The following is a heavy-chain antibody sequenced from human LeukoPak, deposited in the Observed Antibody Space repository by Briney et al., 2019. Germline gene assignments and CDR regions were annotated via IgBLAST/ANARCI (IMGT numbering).Heavy chain of an antibody. CDR3: ASGNSGYDTNNWFDP. CDR2: IYYSGST. CDR1: GGSISSGGYY. D-gene: IGHD5-12*01. Sequence: PSQTLSLTCTVSGGSISSGGYYWSWIRQHPGKGLAWIGYIYYSGSTYYNPSLKSRVTISVDTSKNQFSLKLSSVTAADTAVYYCASGNSGYDTNNWFDPWGQGTLVTVSS. J-gene: IGHJ5*02. V-gene: IGHV4-31*03.